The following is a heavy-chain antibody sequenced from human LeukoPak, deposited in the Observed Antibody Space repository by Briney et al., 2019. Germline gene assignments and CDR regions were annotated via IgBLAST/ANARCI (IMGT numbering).Heavy chain of an antibody. Sequence: GGSLRLSCAASGFTFDDYAMHWVRQAPGKGLEWVSGISWNSGSIGYADSVKGRFTISRDNAKNSLYLQMNSLRAEDTAVYYCAGRMYYDILTGYYGGWAFDIWGQGTMVTVSS. CDR2: ISWNSGSI. CDR3: AGRMYYDILTGYYGGWAFDI. CDR1: GFTFDDYA. V-gene: IGHV3-9*01. D-gene: IGHD3-9*01. J-gene: IGHJ3*02.